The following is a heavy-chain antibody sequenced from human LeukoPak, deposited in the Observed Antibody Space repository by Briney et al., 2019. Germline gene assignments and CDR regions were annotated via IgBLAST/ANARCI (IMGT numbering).Heavy chain of an antibody. CDR2: INPNSGGT. J-gene: IGHJ4*02. V-gene: IGHV1-2*02. Sequence: ASVKVSCKASGYTFTGYYMHWVRQAPGQGLEWMGWINPNSGGTNYAQKFQGGVTMTRDTSISTAYMELSRLRSDDTAVYYCARLRYDSSGYYFWGQGTLVTVSS. CDR1: GYTFTGYY. CDR3: ARLRYDSSGYYF. D-gene: IGHD3-22*01.